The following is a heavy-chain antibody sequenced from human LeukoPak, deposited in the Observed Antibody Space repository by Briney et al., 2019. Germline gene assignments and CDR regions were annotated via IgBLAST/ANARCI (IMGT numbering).Heavy chain of an antibody. CDR1: GGSISSYY. J-gene: IGHJ5*02. V-gene: IGHV4-4*07. CDR3: ARGPGGFWSGFNWFDP. D-gene: IGHD3-3*01. CDR2: IYTSGST. Sequence: TXSLXCTVSGGSISSYYWSWIRQPAGXGLXWXGRIYTSGSTNYNPSLKSRVTMSVDTSKNQFSLKLSSVTAADTAVYYCARGPGGFWSGFNWFDPWGQGTLVTVSS.